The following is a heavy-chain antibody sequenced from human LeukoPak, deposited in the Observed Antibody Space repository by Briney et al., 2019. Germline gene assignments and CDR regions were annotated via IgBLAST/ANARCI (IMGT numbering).Heavy chain of an antibody. J-gene: IGHJ6*02. CDR2: ISGSGGGT. CDR1: GFTFNTYT. CDR3: GRGLSYYSYGMDV. Sequence: PGGSLRLSCAASGFTFNTYTMSWVRQAPGKGLEWVSTISGSGGGTYYADSVKGRFTISRDNSKNTLFLQMSSLRAEDTAVYYCGRGLSYYSYGMDVWGQGTTVTVSS. V-gene: IGHV3-23*01. D-gene: IGHD2-21*01.